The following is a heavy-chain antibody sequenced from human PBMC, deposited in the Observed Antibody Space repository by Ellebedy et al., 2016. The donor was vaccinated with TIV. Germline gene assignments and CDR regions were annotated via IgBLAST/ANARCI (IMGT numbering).Heavy chain of an antibody. CDR1: GFTFSSFG. CDR2: IVSSSTYI. J-gene: IGHJ2*01. V-gene: IGHV3-21*04. D-gene: IGHD6-6*01. CDR3: AKERRIASLFTLSCYFDL. Sequence: GESLKISCAASGFTFSSFGMNWVRQASGKGLEWVSSIVSSSTYIYYADSVKGRFTISRDNAKNSLYLQMNSLRADDTAVYYCAKERRIASLFTLSCYFDLWGRGTLVTVSS.